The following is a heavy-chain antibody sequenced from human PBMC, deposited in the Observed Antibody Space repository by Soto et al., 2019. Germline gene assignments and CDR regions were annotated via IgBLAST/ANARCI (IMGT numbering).Heavy chain of an antibody. Sequence: QVQLQESGPGLVKPSETLSLTCTVSGGSVSSGSYYWSWIRQPPGKGLEWIGYIYYSGSTNYNPSLKSRVTISVDTSKNQFSLKLSSVTAADTAVYYCARTEIGLPVVVTAMIYGMDVWGQGTTVTVSS. CDR1: GGSVSSGSYY. CDR3: ARTEIGLPVVVTAMIYGMDV. V-gene: IGHV4-61*01. D-gene: IGHD2-21*02. J-gene: IGHJ6*02. CDR2: IYYSGST.